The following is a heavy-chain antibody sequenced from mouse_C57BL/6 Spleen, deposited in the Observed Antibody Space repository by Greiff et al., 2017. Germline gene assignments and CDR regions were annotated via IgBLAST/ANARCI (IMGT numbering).Heavy chain of an antibody. V-gene: IGHV1-22*01. D-gene: IGHD1-1*01. CDR2: INPNNGGT. Sequence: VQLQQSGPELVKPGASVKMSCKASGYTFTDYNMHWVKQSHGKSLEWIGYINPNNGGTSYNQKFKGKATLTVNKSSSTAYMELRSLTSEDSAVYYWARFLITTVVATDYWGQGTTLTVAS. CDR1: GYTFTDYN. CDR3: ARFLITTVVATDY. J-gene: IGHJ2*01.